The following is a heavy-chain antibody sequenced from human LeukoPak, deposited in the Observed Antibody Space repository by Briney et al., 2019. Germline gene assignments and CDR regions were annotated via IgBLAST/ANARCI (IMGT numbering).Heavy chain of an antibody. D-gene: IGHD5-18*01. CDR3: AKGGYSYGSWFDP. CDR1: GLTFSSYG. J-gene: IGHJ5*02. V-gene: IGHV3-30*02. Sequence: GGSLRLSCTASGLTFSSYGMHWVRQAPGKGLEWVAFIRYDGSNKYYADSVKGRFTISRDNSKNTLYLQMNSLRAEDTAVYYCAKGGYSYGSWFDPWSQGTLVTVSS. CDR2: IRYDGSNK.